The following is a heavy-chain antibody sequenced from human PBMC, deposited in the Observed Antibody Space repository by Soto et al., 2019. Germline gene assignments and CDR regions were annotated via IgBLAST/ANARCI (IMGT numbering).Heavy chain of an antibody. CDR3: ARDRNVYYDSSGDDAFDI. D-gene: IGHD3-22*01. J-gene: IGHJ3*02. V-gene: IGHV1-69*13. Sequence: ASVKVSCKASGGTFSSYAISWVRQAPGQGLEWMGGIIPIFGTANYAQKFQGRVTITADESTSTAYMELSSLRSEDTAVYYCARDRNVYYDSSGDDAFDIWGQGTMVTVSS. CDR1: GGTFSSYA. CDR2: IIPIFGTA.